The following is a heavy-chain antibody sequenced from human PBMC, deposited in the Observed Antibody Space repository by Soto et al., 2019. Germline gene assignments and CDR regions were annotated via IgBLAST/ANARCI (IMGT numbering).Heavy chain of an antibody. D-gene: IGHD2-21*02. Sequence: GGSLRLSCAASGFNVNSDYMNWVRQTPGKGLEWVAAIYSGETTYYADSVRGRFTISSDKSKNTLYFQLSSLRIEDTAVYYCTRDGRGLGRLSLFEYWGQGVLVTAPQ. J-gene: IGHJ4*02. CDR1: GFNVNSDY. V-gene: IGHV3-53*01. CDR2: IYSGETT. CDR3: TRDGRGLGRLSLFEY.